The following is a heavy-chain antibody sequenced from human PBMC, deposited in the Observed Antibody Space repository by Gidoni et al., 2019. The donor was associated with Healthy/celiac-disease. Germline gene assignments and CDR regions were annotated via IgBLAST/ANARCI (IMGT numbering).Heavy chain of an antibody. J-gene: IGHJ4*02. CDR3: ATLKTNYYDSSGYYDY. V-gene: IGHV1-24*01. CDR2: FDPEDGET. Sequence: QVQLVQSGAEVKKPGASVKLSCTVSGYPLPELSMHWVRQAPGKGLEWMGGFDPEDGETIYAQKFQGRVTMTEDTSTDTAYMELSSLRSEDTAVYYCATLKTNYYDSSGYYDYWGQGTLVTVSS. CDR1: GYPLPELS. D-gene: IGHD3-22*01.